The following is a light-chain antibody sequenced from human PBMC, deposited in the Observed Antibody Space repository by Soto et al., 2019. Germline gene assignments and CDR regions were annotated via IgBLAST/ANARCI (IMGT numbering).Light chain of an antibody. CDR2: DAS. CDR3: QQRSNWPPVT. J-gene: IGKJ4*01. CDR1: QSVGYH. Sequence: EIVLTQSPATLSLSPGERAALSSSASQSVGYHLAWYQQKPGQAPRLLIYDASNRATGIPARFSGSGSGTDFTLAISSLEPEDFAVYYCQQRSNWPPVTFGGGTKVDI. V-gene: IGKV3-11*01.